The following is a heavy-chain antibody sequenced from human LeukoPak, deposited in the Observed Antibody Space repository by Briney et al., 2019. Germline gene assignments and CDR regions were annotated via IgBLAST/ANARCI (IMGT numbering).Heavy chain of an antibody. J-gene: IGHJ4*02. V-gene: IGHV4-39*07. CDR1: GGSISSYY. Sequence: SETLSLTCTVSGGSISSYYWGWIRQPPGKGLEWIGSIYYSGSTYYNPSLKSRVTISVDTSKNQFSLKLSSVTAADTAVYYCARDYLVRGVFDYWGQGTLVTVSS. CDR2: IYYSGST. D-gene: IGHD3-10*01. CDR3: ARDYLVRGVFDY.